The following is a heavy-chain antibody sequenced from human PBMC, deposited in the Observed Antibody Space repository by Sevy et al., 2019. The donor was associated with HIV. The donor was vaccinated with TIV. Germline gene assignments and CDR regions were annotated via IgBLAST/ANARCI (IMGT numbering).Heavy chain of an antibody. CDR1: GFSFSGYG. CDR2: IWYDGSNK. J-gene: IGHJ4*02. V-gene: IGHV3-33*01. D-gene: IGHD6-19*01. CDR3: AREGIAVAGIGYYFDY. Sequence: GGSLRLSCAASGFSFSGYGVHWVRQVPGKGLEWVAIIWYDGSNKDYVDSVKGRFTISRDNSKNTLYLQMNSLRAEDMAVYYCAREGIAVAGIGYYFDYWGQGTLVTVSS.